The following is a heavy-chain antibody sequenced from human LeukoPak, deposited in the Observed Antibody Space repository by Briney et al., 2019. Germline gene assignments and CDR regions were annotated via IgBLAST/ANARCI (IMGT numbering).Heavy chain of an antibody. Sequence: ASVKVSCKASGYTFTSYDINWVRQATGQGLEWMGWMDPNSGNTGYAQKFQGRVTMTRNTSISTAYTELSSLRSEDTAVYYCARSLELRNSLFGYWGQGTLVTVSS. V-gene: IGHV1-8*01. J-gene: IGHJ4*02. CDR1: GYTFTSYD. D-gene: IGHD1-7*01. CDR3: ARSLELRNSLFGY. CDR2: MDPNSGNT.